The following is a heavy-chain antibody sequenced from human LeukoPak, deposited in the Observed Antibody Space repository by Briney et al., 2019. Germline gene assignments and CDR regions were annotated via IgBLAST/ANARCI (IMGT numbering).Heavy chain of an antibody. CDR3: ARGRITIFGVVIPWFDP. CDR2: INPNSGGT. D-gene: IGHD3-3*01. V-gene: IGHV1-2*02. J-gene: IGHJ5*02. Sequence: GASVKVSCTASGYTFTGYYMHWVRQAPGQGLEWMGWINPNSGGTNYAQKFQGRVTMTRDTSISTAYMELSRLRSDDTAVYYCARGRITIFGVVIPWFDPWGQGTLVTVSS. CDR1: GYTFTGYY.